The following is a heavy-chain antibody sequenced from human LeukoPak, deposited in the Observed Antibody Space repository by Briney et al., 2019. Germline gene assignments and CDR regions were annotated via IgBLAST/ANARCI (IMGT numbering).Heavy chain of an antibody. CDR1: GYSFTSYW. CDR2: IYPGDSDT. J-gene: IGHJ4*02. CDR3: ARQLAWELPYFDY. D-gene: IGHD1-26*01. Sequence: MRGESLKISCKGSGYSFTSYWIGWVRQMPGKGLEWMGIIYPGDSDTRYSPSFQGQVTISADKSISTAYLQWSSLKASDTAMYYCARQLAWELPYFDYWGQGTLVTVSS. V-gene: IGHV5-51*01.